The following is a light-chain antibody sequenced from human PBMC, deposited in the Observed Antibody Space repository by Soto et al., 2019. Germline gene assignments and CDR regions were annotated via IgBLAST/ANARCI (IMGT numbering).Light chain of an antibody. CDR3: QSYDSSLTGSYA. V-gene: IGLV2-8*01. J-gene: IGLJ1*01. Sequence: QSALTQPPSASGSPGQSVTISCTGTSSDVGGYNYVSWYQQHPDKAPKLIIYEVSKRPSGVPDRFSGSKSGSSASLATSGLQAEDEGDYYCQSYDSSLTGSYAFGTGTKLTVL. CDR2: EVS. CDR1: SSDVGGYNY.